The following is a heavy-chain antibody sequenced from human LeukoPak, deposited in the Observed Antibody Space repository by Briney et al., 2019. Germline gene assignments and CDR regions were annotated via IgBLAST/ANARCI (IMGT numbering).Heavy chain of an antibody. CDR3: AIAQYYYDSSGYADY. CDR2: IYYSGST. D-gene: IGHD3-22*01. V-gene: IGHV4-59*01. Sequence: SETLSPICTVSNVSINRYYWSWIRQPPGKGPDWIGYIYYSGSTNYNLSLKSRVPISVDTTKNQFYLNLSSVPAADTAVYFCAIAQYYYDSSGYADYWGQGTLVTVSS. CDR1: NVSINRYY. J-gene: IGHJ4*02.